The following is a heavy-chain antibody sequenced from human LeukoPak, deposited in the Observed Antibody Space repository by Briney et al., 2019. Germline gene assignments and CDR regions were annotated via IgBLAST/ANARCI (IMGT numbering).Heavy chain of an antibody. CDR3: ARDGALRASRVEQWLINYFNWFDP. J-gene: IGHJ5*02. D-gene: IGHD6-19*01. V-gene: IGHV7-4-1*02. CDR1: GYTFTSYA. Sequence: ASVKVSCKASGYTFTSYAMDWVRQAPGQGLEWMGWINTNTGNRTYDQGFTGRFVFSLDTSVSTAYLQISSLKAEDTAVYYCARDGALRASRVEQWLINYFNWFDPWGQGTLVTVSS. CDR2: INTNTGNR.